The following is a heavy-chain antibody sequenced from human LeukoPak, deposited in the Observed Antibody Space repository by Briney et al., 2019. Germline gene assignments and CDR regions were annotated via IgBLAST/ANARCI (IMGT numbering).Heavy chain of an antibody. Sequence: SETLSLTCTVSGGSISSGDYYWSWIRQPPGKGLEWIGYIYYSGSTYYNPSLKSRVTISVDTSKNQFSLKLSSVTAADTAVYYCARHGYDFWSGPSGSWDVWGKGTTVTVSS. V-gene: IGHV4-30-4*01. J-gene: IGHJ6*04. CDR1: GGSISSGDYY. CDR2: IYYSGST. CDR3: ARHGYDFWSGPSGSWDV. D-gene: IGHD3-3*01.